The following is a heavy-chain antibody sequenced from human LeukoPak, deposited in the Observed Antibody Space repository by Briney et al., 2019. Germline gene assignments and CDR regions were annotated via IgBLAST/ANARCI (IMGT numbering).Heavy chain of an antibody. J-gene: IGHJ2*01. CDR1: GFTFSSYA. D-gene: IGHD6-19*01. Sequence: GGSLRLSCAASGFTFSSYAMTWVRQAPGKGLEWVSSISGSGGATYYADSVKGRFTISRDNSKNTLYLQMNSLRAEDTAVYYCAKGGSGFYGWYFDLWGRGTLVTVSS. CDR3: AKGGSGFYGWYFDL. V-gene: IGHV3-23*01. CDR2: ISGSGGAT.